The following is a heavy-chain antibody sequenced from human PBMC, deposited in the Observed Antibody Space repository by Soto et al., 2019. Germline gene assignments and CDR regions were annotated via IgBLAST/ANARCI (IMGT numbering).Heavy chain of an antibody. D-gene: IGHD3-10*01. CDR1: GFTFSSYA. V-gene: IGHV3-30-3*01. CDR2: ISYDGSNK. CDR3: ARPAGVRGVRKAEYFQH. J-gene: IGHJ1*01. Sequence: QVQLVESGGGVVQPGRSLRLSCAASGFTFSSYAMHWVRQAPGKGLEWVAVISYDGSNKYYADSVKGRFTISRDNYKNTLYLQVISLRAEDTAVYYCARPAGVRGVRKAEYFQHWGQGTLVTVSS.